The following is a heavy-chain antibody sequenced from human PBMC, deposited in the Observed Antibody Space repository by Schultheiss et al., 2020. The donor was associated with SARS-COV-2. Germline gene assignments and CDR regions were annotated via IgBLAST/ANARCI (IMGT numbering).Heavy chain of an antibody. D-gene: IGHD5-12*01. CDR1: GGSFSGYY. J-gene: IGHJ6*02. CDR3: ARHRVANLYYYYGMDV. V-gene: IGHV4-34*01. Sequence: SETLSLTCAVYGGSFSGYYWSWIRQPPGKGLEWIGEINHSGSTNYNPSLKSRVTISVDTSKNQFSLKLSSVTAADTAVYYCARHRVANLYYYYGMDVWGQGTTVTVSS. CDR2: INHSGST.